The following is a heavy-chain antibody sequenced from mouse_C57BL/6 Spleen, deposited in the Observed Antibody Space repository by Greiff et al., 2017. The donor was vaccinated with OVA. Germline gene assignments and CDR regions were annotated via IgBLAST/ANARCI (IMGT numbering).Heavy chain of an antibody. CDR3: ARCQLRLRWFDY. CDR1: GYTFTSYW. CDR2: IYPGSGST. D-gene: IGHD3-2*02. J-gene: IGHJ2*01. V-gene: IGHV1-55*01. Sequence: QVQLQQSGAELVKPGASVKMSCKASGYTFTSYWITWVKQRPGQGLEWIGDIYPGSGSTNYNEKFKSKATLTVDTSSSTAYMQLSSLTSEDSAVYYCARCQLRLRWFDYWGQGTTLTVSS.